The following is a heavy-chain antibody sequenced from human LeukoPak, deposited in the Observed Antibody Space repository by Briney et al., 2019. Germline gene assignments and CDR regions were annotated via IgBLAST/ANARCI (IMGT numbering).Heavy chain of an antibody. CDR1: RHSITHGYN. J-gene: IGHJ4*02. CDR3: MREWELLHTPFDL. Sequence: SETLSLTCTVSRHSITHGYNWGWIRQSPVKGLEWIANIYYSGTTYYNPSLRSRVTMSVDTSKNQFSLRLTSVTATDTAVSYCMREWELLHTPFDLWGQGTLVTVSS. V-gene: IGHV4-38-2*02. D-gene: IGHD1-26*01. CDR2: IYYSGTT.